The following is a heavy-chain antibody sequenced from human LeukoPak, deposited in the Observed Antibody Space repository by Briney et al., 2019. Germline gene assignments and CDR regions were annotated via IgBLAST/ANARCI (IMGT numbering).Heavy chain of an antibody. CDR3: AKDKIGYCSSTSCYSPLDY. Sequence: GGSLRLSCAASGFTFSSYGMHWVRQAPGKGLEWVAFIRYDGSNKYYADSVKGRFTISRDNSKNTLYLQMNSLRAEDTAVYYCAKDKIGYCSSTSCYSPLDYWGQGTLATVSS. V-gene: IGHV3-30*02. CDR1: GFTFSSYG. D-gene: IGHD2-2*02. J-gene: IGHJ4*02. CDR2: IRYDGSNK.